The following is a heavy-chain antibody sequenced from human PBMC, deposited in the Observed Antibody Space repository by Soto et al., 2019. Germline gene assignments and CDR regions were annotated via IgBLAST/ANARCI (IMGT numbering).Heavy chain of an antibody. J-gene: IGHJ6*02. Sequence: SSETLSLSCTVAGVSISSSSYYWGGIRQPPGKGLGGIGRIYYSGSTHYNPSLKRRATISVDTSKNQFSLKLSSVTAADTAVYYCARVGATDQWYYYGMDVWGQGTTVTVSS. CDR1: GVSISSSSYY. CDR2: IYYSGST. D-gene: IGHD1-26*01. V-gene: IGHV4-39*01. CDR3: ARVGATDQWYYYGMDV.